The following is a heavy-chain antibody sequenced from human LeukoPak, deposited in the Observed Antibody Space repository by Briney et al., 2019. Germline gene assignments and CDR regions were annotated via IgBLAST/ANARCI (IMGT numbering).Heavy chain of an antibody. J-gene: IGHJ4*02. CDR3: ARLQFLSGGYYAFDF. V-gene: IGHV4-34*01. D-gene: IGHD3-3*01. CDR2: INHSGRN. CDR1: GGSFSDPY. Sequence: SETLPLTCTVHGGSFSDPYWSWIRQAPGKGLEWIGEINHSGRNNHNPSLKSRVTIGVDTSKNQFSLKLSSVTAADTAIYYCARLQFLSGGYYAFDFWGQGSLVTVSS.